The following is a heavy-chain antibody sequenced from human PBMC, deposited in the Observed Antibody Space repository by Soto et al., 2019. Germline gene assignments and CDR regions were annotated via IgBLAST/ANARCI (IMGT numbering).Heavy chain of an antibody. Sequence: QVQLVQSGAEVKKPGSSVKVSCKASGGIFTSYAFSWVRQAPGQGLEWMGGIIPIFGTARYAQKFQGRVTITADESTSTAFMELSSLRPDDTAVDYCSRVQYSTSYYYDYYGMDVWGQGTRVTVSS. D-gene: IGHD2-21*01. CDR1: GGIFTSYA. CDR2: IIPIFGTA. V-gene: IGHV1-69*01. CDR3: SRVQYSTSYYYDYYGMDV. J-gene: IGHJ6*02.